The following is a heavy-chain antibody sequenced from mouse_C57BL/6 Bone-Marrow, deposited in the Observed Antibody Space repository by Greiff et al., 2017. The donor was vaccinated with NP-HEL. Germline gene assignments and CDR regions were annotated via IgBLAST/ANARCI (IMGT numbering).Heavy chain of an antibody. V-gene: IGHV1-9*01. Sequence: QVQLQQSGAELMKPGASVKLSCKATGYTFTGYWIEWVKQRPGHGLEWIGEILPGSGSTNYNEKFKGKATFTADTSSNTAYMQLSSLTTEDSAIYYCARLQSYYYRGYYAMDYWGQGTSVTVSS. CDR2: ILPGSGST. J-gene: IGHJ4*01. CDR1: GYTFTGYW. D-gene: IGHD2-14*01. CDR3: ARLQSYYYRGYYAMDY.